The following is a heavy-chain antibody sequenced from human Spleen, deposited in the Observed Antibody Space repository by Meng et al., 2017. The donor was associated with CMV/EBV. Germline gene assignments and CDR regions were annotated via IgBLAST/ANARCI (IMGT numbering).Heavy chain of an antibody. D-gene: IGHD3-22*01. V-gene: IGHV3-66*02. CDR3: ARQGLRTFHTSGYYYDF. Sequence: GGSLRLSCAASGFTVGRNYMSWVRQAPGKGLEWISIIYAGVTTDDADSVKGRVTISRDNSKNMVYRQMNSLKPEDTPVYYCARQGLRTFHTSGYYYDFWGQGTLVTVSS. CDR1: GFTVGRNY. J-gene: IGHJ4*02. CDR2: IYAGVTT.